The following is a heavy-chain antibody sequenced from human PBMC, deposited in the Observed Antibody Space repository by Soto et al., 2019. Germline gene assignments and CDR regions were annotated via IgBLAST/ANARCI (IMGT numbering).Heavy chain of an antibody. CDR2: ISAYNGNT. CDR1: GYTFTSYG. J-gene: IGHJ5*02. V-gene: IGHV1-18*01. CDR3: ARESPYYYGSGSYYNVLSNWFDP. Sequence: ASVKVSCKASGYTFTSYGISWVRQAPGQGLEWMGWISAYNGNTNYAQKLQGRVTMTTDTSTSTAYMELRSLRSDDTAVYYCARESPYYYGSGSYYNVLSNWFDPWGQGTLVTSPQ. D-gene: IGHD3-10*01.